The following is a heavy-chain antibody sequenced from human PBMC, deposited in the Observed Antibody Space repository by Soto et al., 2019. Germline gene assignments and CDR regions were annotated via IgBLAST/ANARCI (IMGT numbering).Heavy chain of an antibody. V-gene: IGHV3-23*01. D-gene: IGHD6-13*01. CDR1: RLTFSNYA. J-gene: IGHJ4*02. CDR3: AKADYSYSWAPGDY. Sequence: EVQVLESGGGLVQPGGSLRLSCVISRLTFSNYALNWVRQAPGKGLEWVSSIIGSGDTTYYADSVKGLFTISRDNSKNTLYLQMNSLRVEDTALYYCAKADYSYSWAPGDYWGQGTLVTVSS. CDR2: IIGSGDTT.